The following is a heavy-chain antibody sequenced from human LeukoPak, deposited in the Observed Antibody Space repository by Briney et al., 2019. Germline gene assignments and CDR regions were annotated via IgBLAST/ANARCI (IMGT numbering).Heavy chain of an antibody. D-gene: IGHD5-12*01. V-gene: IGHV3-7*01. CDR2: INQAGSDR. CDR1: GFTFGGHW. J-gene: IGHJ4*02. CDR3: ARLPFSGYAYFDY. Sequence: PGGSLRLSCAASGFTFGGHWMSWVRQAPGKGLEWVANINQAGSDRYYVDSVEGRFTISRDNAKNSLYLQMNSLRAEDTAVYFCARLPFSGYAYFDYWGQGTLVTVSS.